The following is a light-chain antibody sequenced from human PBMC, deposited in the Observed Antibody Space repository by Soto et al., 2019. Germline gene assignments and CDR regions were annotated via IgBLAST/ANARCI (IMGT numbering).Light chain of an antibody. V-gene: IGLV1-47*02. Sequence: QSVLTQPPSVSGAPGQTITISCSGTSSNVGAGYAVHWYQQLPGTAPKLLIYSNNQRPSGVPDRFSGSKSGTSASLAISGLRSEDEADYYCAAWDDSLSAFYVFGTGTKATVL. CDR1: SSNVGAGYA. CDR2: SNN. CDR3: AAWDDSLSAFYV. J-gene: IGLJ1*01.